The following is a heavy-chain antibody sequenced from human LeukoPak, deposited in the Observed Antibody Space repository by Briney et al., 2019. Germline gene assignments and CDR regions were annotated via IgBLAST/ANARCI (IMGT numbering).Heavy chain of an antibody. CDR2: IFPSGGEI. V-gene: IGHV3-23*01. D-gene: IGHD2-8*02. Sequence: PSETLSLTCTVSGSSISSGYYWGWIRQPPGKGLEWVSSIFPSGGEIHYADSVRGRFTISRDNSKSTLSLQMNSLRAEDTAIYYCATYRQVLLPFESWGQGTLVTVSS. J-gene: IGHJ4*02. CDR3: ATYRQVLLPFES. CDR1: GSSISSGYY.